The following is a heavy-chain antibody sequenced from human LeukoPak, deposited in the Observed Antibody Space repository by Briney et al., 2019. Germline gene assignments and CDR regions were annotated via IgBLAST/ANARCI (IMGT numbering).Heavy chain of an antibody. CDR3: ASTAVAISFQRVYFDY. CDR1: GFTFSSYS. Sequence: GGSLRLSCAASGFTFSSYSMNWVRQAPGKGLEWVSSISSSSSYIYYADSVKGRFTISRDNAKSSLYLQMNSLRAEDTAVYYCASTAVAISFQRVYFDYWGQGTLVTVSS. J-gene: IGHJ4*02. D-gene: IGHD5-12*01. V-gene: IGHV3-21*01. CDR2: ISSSSSYI.